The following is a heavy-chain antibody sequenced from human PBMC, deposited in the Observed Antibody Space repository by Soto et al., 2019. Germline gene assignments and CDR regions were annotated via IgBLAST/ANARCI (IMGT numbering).Heavy chain of an antibody. CDR3: ARDASGPFDY. D-gene: IGHD6-19*01. J-gene: IGHJ4*02. Sequence: GGSLRLSCSVAGFTVSDSMSWVRQAPGKGLECVSFIHSDGSAHYTDSARGRFTISRDNSKNTLYLQMDRLRVDDTAVYFCARDASGPFDYWGQGTLVTVSS. CDR1: GFTVSDS. CDR2: IHSDGSA. V-gene: IGHV3-53*01.